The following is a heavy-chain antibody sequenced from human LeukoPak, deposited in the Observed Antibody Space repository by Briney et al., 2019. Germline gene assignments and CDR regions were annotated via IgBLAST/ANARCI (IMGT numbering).Heavy chain of an antibody. J-gene: IGHJ3*02. CDR3: ARQRQVKNAFDI. CDR1: GGSISGYY. D-gene: IGHD2-21*01. V-gene: IGHV4-59*01. Sequence: SETLSLTCSVSGGSISGYYWSWIRQPPGKGLEWIGYIYYSGSTNYNPSLKSRVTISVDTSKNQFSLKLSSVTAADTAVYYCARQRQVKNAFDIWGQGTMVTVSS. CDR2: IYYSGST.